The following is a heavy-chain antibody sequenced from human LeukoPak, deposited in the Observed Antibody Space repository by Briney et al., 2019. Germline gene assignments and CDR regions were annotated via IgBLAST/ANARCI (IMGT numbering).Heavy chain of an antibody. CDR1: GYTFTSYG. CDR2: ISAYNGNT. J-gene: IGHJ3*02. CDR3: ARERARWGDAFDI. Sequence: GASVKVSCKASGYTFTSYGISWVRQAPGQGLEWMGWISAYNGNTNYAQKLQGRVTMTTDTSTSTAYMELRSLRSEDMAVYYCARERARWGDAFDIWGQGTMVTVSS. V-gene: IGHV1-18*03. D-gene: IGHD4-23*01.